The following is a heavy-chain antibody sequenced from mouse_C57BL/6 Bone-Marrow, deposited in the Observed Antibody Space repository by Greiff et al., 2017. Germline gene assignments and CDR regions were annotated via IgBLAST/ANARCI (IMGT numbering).Heavy chain of an antibody. Sequence: EVKLVESEGGLVQPGSSMKLSCTASGFTFSDYYMAWVRQVPEKGLEWVANINYDGSSTYYLDSLKSRFIISRDNAKNILYLQMSSLKSADTAKYYWARDWIYDGYSYYFDYWGQGTTLTVSS. CDR2: INYDGSST. D-gene: IGHD2-3*01. CDR1: GFTFSDYY. J-gene: IGHJ2*01. CDR3: ARDWIYDGYSYYFDY. V-gene: IGHV5-16*01.